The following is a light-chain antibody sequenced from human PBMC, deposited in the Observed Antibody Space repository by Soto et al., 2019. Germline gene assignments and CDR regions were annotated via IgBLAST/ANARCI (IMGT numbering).Light chain of an antibody. V-gene: IGKV3D-15*01. CDR2: GAS. J-gene: IGKJ1*01. CDR1: QSVTKNN. Sequence: EIVLTQSPGTLSGSAGERATLACRASQSVTKNNLNWYQQKPGQAPRLVFYGASTRATGIPARFSGSGSETEFTLTITSLQSEDFAVYYCQHYNSWPAWTFGQGTKVDIK. CDR3: QHYNSWPAWT.